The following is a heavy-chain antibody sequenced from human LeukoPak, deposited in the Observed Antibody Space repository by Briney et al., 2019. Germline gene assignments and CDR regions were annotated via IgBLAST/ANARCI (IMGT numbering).Heavy chain of an antibody. Sequence: GSLRLSCAASGFTFNDFAMTWVRQAPGKGLEWVSTIADAGTYYADSVKGRFIISRDNSKNMLYLQLNSLRADDTAMYYCARNLGPFDVRGHGTTVTVSS. CDR3: ARNLGPFDV. D-gene: IGHD3-16*01. J-gene: IGHJ3*01. V-gene: IGHV3-23*01. CDR2: IADAGT. CDR1: GFTFNDFA.